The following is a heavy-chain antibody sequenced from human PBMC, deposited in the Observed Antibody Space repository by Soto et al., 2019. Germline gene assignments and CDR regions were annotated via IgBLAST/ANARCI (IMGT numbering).Heavy chain of an antibody. CDR1: GFSLSTSGVG. CDR3: ALCDSSXFYYD. Sequence: QITLKESGPTLVKPTQTLTLTCTCSGFSLSTSGVGVGRIRQPPGKALEWLALIYWDDDKRYSPSLKSRLTVTKDTSKNQVVLTITNMDPVDTATYYXALCDSSXFYYDWGQGTLVTVSS. J-gene: IGHJ4*02. V-gene: IGHV2-5*02. D-gene: IGHD3-22*01. CDR2: IYWDDDK.